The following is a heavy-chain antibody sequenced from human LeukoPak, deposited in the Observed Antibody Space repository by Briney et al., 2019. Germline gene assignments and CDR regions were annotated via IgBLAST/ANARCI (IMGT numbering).Heavy chain of an antibody. Sequence: PGGSLTLSCAVAGFTSGDLWTSWVRQAPGEGLEWDANTKEDGSVKSYVGSVRGRFTISRDNAKKSLYLQMSSLRAEDTAVYYCARRNNFDYWGQGTLVTVSS. J-gene: IGHJ4*02. CDR2: TKEDGSVK. V-gene: IGHV3-7*01. CDR1: GFTSGDLW. D-gene: IGHD2/OR15-2a*01. CDR3: ARRNNFDY.